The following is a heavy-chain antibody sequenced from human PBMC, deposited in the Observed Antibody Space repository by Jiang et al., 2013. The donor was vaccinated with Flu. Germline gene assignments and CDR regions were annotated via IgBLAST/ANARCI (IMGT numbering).Heavy chain of an antibody. D-gene: IGHD2/OR15-2a*01. CDR3: AKDQGLGFSDFDH. V-gene: IGHV3-30-3*02. Sequence: VQLVESGGGVVQPGRSLRLSCVVSGFTFSASAMHWVRQAPGKGLEWVAVISQAETVADYADSVRGRFTISRDDSKNTLYLQMNSLRIEDTAMYYCAKDQGLGFSDFDH. CDR2: ISQAETVA. J-gene: IGHJ4*01. CDR1: GFTFSASA.